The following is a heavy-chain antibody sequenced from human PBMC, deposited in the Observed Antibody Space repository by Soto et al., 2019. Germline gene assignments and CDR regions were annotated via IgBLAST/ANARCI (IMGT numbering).Heavy chain of an antibody. CDR2: ISGGGIRT. Sequence: AGGSLRLSCAASGYNFNNYAMSWVRQAPGKGLEWVSAISGGGIRTDYADSVKGRFTISRDNAKSSLYLQMNSLRADDTAFYYCARARETLAVFDYWGQGALVTVSS. V-gene: IGHV3-23*01. CDR1: GYNFNNYA. J-gene: IGHJ4*02. CDR3: ARARETLAVFDY. D-gene: IGHD1-1*01.